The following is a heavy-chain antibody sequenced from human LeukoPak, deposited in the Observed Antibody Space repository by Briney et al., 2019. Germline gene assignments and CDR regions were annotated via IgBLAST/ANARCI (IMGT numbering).Heavy chain of an antibody. CDR2: IRYDGSNK. CDR1: GFTFSSYG. CDR3: AKVAAWIQLWTFDY. D-gene: IGHD5-18*01. Sequence: GGSLRLSCAASGFTFSSYGMHWVRQAPGKGLERVAFIRYDGSNKYYADSVKGRFTISRDNSKNTLYLQMNSLRAEDTAVYYCAKVAAWIQLWTFDYWGQGTLVTVSS. V-gene: IGHV3-30*02. J-gene: IGHJ4*02.